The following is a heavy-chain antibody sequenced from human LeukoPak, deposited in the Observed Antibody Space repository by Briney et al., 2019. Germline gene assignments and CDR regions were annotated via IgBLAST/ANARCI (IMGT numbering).Heavy chain of an antibody. D-gene: IGHD6-19*01. CDR1: GFTFSSYG. J-gene: IGHJ4*02. Sequence: GGSLRLSCAASGFTFSSYGMHWVRQAPGKGLEWVAVIWYDGSNEYYADSVKGRFTISRDNSKNTVYLQMNSLRAEDTAVYLCAREVADSGWYNYWGQGTLVTVSS. V-gene: IGHV3-33*01. CDR3: AREVADSGWYNY. CDR2: IWYDGSNE.